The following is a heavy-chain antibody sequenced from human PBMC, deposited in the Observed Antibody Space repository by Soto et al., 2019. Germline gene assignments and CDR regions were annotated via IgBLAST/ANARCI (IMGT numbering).Heavy chain of an antibody. J-gene: IGHJ4*02. V-gene: IGHV3-7*01. CDR1: GFTFSNYW. CDR3: AREKRANGYFDY. D-gene: IGHD6-25*01. Sequence: EVQLVESGGGLVQPGGSLRLSCEASGFTFSNYWMSWVRQAPGKGLEWVANIKQDGSEKYFVGSVNGRITISRDNAKNSLFLQVNSLRAEDTAVYYCAREKRANGYFDYWGQGTLVTVSS. CDR2: IKQDGSEK.